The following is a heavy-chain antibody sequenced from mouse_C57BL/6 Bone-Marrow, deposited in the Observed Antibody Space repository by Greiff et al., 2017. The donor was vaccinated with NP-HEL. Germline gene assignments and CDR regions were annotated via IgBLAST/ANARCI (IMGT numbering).Heavy chain of an antibody. D-gene: IGHD2-1*01. J-gene: IGHJ4*01. Sequence: VQLKESGPELVKPGASVKISCKASGYAFSSSWMNWVKQRPGKGLEWIGRIYPGDGDTNYNGKFKGKATLTADKSSSTAYMQLSSLTSEDSAVYFCARYYGKPWYAMDYWGQGTSVTVSS. CDR3: ARYYGKPWYAMDY. CDR1: GYAFSSSW. CDR2: IYPGDGDT. V-gene: IGHV1-82*01.